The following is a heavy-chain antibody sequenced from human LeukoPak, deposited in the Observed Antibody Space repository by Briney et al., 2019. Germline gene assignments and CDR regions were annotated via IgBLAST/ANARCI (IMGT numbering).Heavy chain of an antibody. D-gene: IGHD5-12*01. V-gene: IGHV4-4*07. Sequence: PSETLSLTCTVSGGSISSYYWSWIRQPAGKGLEWIGRIYTSGSTNYNPSLKSRVTMSVDTSKNQFSLKLSSVTAADTAVYYCARELGMGVSGYSYYFDYWGQGTLVTVSS. J-gene: IGHJ4*02. CDR3: ARELGMGVSGYSYYFDY. CDR2: IYTSGST. CDR1: GGSISSYY.